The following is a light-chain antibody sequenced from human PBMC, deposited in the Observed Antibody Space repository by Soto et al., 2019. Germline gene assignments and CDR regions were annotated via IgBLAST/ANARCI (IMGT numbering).Light chain of an antibody. Sequence: LNPPASVSGSTGQSITISCTGTSSDVGAYNYVSWFQQYPGKAPKLMIYDVSNRPSGVSNRFSGSKSGNTASLTISGLQAEDEADYYCCSYTSSSTYVFGTGTKVTVL. CDR3: CSYTSSSTYV. J-gene: IGLJ1*01. CDR2: DVS. CDR1: SSDVGAYNY. V-gene: IGLV2-14*01.